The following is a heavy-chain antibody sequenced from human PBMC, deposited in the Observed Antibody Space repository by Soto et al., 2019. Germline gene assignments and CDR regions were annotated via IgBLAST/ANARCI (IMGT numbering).Heavy chain of an antibody. D-gene: IGHD6-6*01. CDR2: INNSGST. V-gene: IGHV4-34*01. Sequence: QVQLQQWGAGLLKPSETLSLTCAVYGGSFSGYYWSWIRQPPGKGLECFGEINNSGSTNYNPSLKSRVTISVVTSKNQFSLRLSSVTAADTAVYYCAIGRGAPRPSGPPHHSLDVWGQGSTITVCS. CDR1: GGSFSGYY. CDR3: AIGRGAPRPSGPPHHSLDV. J-gene: IGHJ6*02.